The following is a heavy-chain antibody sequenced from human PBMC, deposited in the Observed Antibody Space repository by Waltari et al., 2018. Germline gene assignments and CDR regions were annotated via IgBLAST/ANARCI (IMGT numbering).Heavy chain of an antibody. CDR1: GGSISSRGYY. CDR3: ARGGGSRVLDY. CDR2: IYYSGET. V-gene: IGHV4-31*03. D-gene: IGHD3-16*01. J-gene: IGHJ4*02. Sequence: QVQLQESGPGLVKPSQTLSLTCTVPGGSISSRGYYWTWIRQHPGKGLEWIGYIYYSGETNYNPSLDSRVTISADTPKNQFSLKLTSVTAADTAVYYCARGGGSRVLDYWGRGTLVSVSS.